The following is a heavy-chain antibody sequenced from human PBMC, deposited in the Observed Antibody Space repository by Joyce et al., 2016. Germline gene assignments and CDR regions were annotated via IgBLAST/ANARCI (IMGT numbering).Heavy chain of an antibody. CDR2: IIPILNTP. D-gene: IGHD5-24*01. J-gene: IGHJ3*01. CDR3: ATDRDNSFHV. CDR1: GGTFNNYA. V-gene: IGHV1-69*01. Sequence: QVQLVQSGAEVKKPGSSVKVSCTASGGTFNNYAFSWGRQAPGQGLEWMGGIIPILNTPDYAQKFQDRLTITADESTSTAYMELSTLTSEDTAVFYCATDRDNSFHVWGQGTMVTVSS.